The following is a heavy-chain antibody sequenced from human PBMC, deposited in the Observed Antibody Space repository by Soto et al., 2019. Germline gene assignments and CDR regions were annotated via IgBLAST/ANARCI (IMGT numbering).Heavy chain of an antibody. J-gene: IGHJ4*02. Sequence: QLQLQESGPGLVKPSETLSLTCTVSGGSIRTSTYTWGWIRQPPGKGLEWIGSIYYSGSAYYNPSLKSRVTISVDTSKSQFSLKLSSVTAADTAVYYCAKKYPGTRPFDYWGQGTLVTVSS. CDR3: AKKYPGTRPFDY. CDR1: GGSIRTSTYT. D-gene: IGHD2-2*01. V-gene: IGHV4-39*01. CDR2: IYYSGSA.